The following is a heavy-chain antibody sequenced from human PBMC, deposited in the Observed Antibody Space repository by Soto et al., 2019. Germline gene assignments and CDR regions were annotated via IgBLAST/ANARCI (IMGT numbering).Heavy chain of an antibody. J-gene: IGHJ4*02. D-gene: IGHD5-18*01. CDR2: ISGSGGST. V-gene: IGHV3-23*01. Sequence: LRLSCAASGFTFSSYAMSWVRQAPGKGLEWVSAISGSGGSTYYADSVKGRFTISRDNSKNTLYLQMNSLRAEDTAVYYCAKDRIQLWSPSAPYYFDYWGQGTLVTV. CDR3: AKDRIQLWSPSAPYYFDY. CDR1: GFTFSSYA.